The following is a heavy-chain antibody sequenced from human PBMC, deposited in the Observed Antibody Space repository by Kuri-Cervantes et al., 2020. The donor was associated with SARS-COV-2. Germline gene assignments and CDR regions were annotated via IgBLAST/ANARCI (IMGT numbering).Heavy chain of an antibody. CDR3: ARDRSIFGVVTPRMDYYYGMDV. V-gene: IGHV6-1*01. Sequence: SCAISGDSVSSNSAAWNWIRQPPSRGLEWLGRTYYRSKWYNDYAVSVKSRITINPDTSKNQFTLQLNSVTPEDTAVYYCARDRSIFGVVTPRMDYYYGMDVWGQGTTVTVSS. CDR1: GDSVSSNSAA. D-gene: IGHD3-3*01. J-gene: IGHJ6*02. CDR2: TYYRSKWYN.